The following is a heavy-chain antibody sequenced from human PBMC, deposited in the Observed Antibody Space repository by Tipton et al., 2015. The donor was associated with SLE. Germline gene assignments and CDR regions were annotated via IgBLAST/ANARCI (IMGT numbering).Heavy chain of an antibody. CDR3: ATDLNDYTNY. J-gene: IGHJ4*02. CDR1: GFTLSDHN. D-gene: IGHD4-11*01. CDR2: TRNTPNSYTT. Sequence: GSLRLSCAASGFTLSDHNIDWVRQAPGKGLEWVGRTRNTPNSYTTEYAASVKGRFTILRDDSKDSLYLQMNSLKTEDTAMYYCATDLNDYTNYWGQGTLVTVSS. V-gene: IGHV3-72*01.